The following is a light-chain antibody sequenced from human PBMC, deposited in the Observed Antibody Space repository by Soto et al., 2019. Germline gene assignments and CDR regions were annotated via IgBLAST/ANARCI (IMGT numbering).Light chain of an antibody. J-gene: IGLJ1*01. CDR3: SSRTTSNPYV. CDR1: SSDIGANNS. CDR2: EVS. V-gene: IGLV2-14*01. Sequence: QSALTQPASVSGSPGKSITISCTGTSSDIGANNSVSWYQQHPGKAPKLMIYEVSNRPSGVSNRFSASKSGNTASLTISGLQAEDEADYYCSSRTTSNPYVFGTGTKLTVL.